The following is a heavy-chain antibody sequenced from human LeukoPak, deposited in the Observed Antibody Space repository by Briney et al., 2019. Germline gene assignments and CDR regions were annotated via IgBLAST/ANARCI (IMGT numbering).Heavy chain of an antibody. D-gene: IGHD5-18*01. J-gene: IGHJ4*02. Sequence: ASVKLSCKASGGTFSSYAISWVRQAPGPPLQWMGWISAYNGNTNYAQKLQGRVTMTTDTSTSTAYMELWSLRSDDTAVYYCARDRPRGYSYGHYFDYGGQGTLVTVSS. V-gene: IGHV1-18*01. CDR3: ARDRPRGYSYGHYFDY. CDR1: GGTFSSYA. CDR2: ISAYNGNT.